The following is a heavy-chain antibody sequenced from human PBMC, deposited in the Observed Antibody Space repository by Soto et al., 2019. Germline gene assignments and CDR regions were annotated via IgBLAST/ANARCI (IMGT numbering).Heavy chain of an antibody. V-gene: IGHV4-59*08. CDR1: GGYIRNIL. CDR2: IYDIKST. J-gene: IGHJ5*02. CDR3: AGQPYNSRFDP. Sequence: SETPPLTNTVFGGYIRNILWRWIRQPSGTGLEWIGYIYDIKSTNYNPSLKSRVTISVDTSKNQFSLKLSSVTAADTAVYYCAGQPYNSRFDPWGQGTLVTVSS. D-gene: IGHD1-20*01.